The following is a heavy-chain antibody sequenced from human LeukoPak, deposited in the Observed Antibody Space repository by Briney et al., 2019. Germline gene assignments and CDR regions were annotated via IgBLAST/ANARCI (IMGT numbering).Heavy chain of an antibody. J-gene: IGHJ5*02. D-gene: IGHD6-19*01. V-gene: IGHV1-18*01. Sequence: ASVKVSCKASGYTFTSYGISWVRQAPGQGLEWMGWISAYNGNTNYAQKLQGRVTMTTDTSTSTAYMELRSLRSDDTAVYYCARDLLGSSGWYKYWFDPWGQGTLVTVSS. CDR1: GYTFTSYG. CDR2: ISAYNGNT. CDR3: ARDLLGSSGWYKYWFDP.